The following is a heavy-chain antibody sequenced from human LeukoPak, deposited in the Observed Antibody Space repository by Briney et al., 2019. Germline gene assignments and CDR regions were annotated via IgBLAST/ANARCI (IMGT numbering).Heavy chain of an antibody. D-gene: IGHD6-19*01. J-gene: IGHJ4*02. CDR1: GGSISSTSYY. V-gene: IGHV4-39*01. CDR3: ARHSYSSGWHAHFDY. CDR2: IYYSGST. Sequence: SETLSLTCTVSGGSISSTSYYWGWIRQPPGKGLEWIANIYYSGSTYYSPSLNSRLTMSVDTSRNHFSLKLSSVTAADTAVYYCARHSYSSGWHAHFDYWGQGTVVAVSS.